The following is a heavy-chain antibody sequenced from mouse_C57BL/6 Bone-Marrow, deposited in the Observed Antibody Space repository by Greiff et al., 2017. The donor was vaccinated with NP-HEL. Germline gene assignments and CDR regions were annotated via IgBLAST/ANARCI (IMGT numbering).Heavy chain of an antibody. J-gene: IGHJ3*01. CDR2: IYPRDGST. CDR3: AEARLYYGYPAWFAY. D-gene: IGHD2-2*01. V-gene: IGHV1-78*01. Sequence: QVQLQQSDAELVKPGASVKISCKVSGYTFTDHTIHWMKQRPEQGLEWIGYIYPRDGSTKYNEKFKGKATLTADKSSSTAYMQLNSLTSEDSAVYFCAEARLYYGYPAWFAYWGQGTLVTVSA. CDR1: GYTFTDHT.